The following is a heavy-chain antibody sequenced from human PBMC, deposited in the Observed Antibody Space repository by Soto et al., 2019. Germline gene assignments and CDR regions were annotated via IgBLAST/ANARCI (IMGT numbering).Heavy chain of an antibody. CDR3: ASLIAAASLRHDY. CDR2: INHSGST. Sequence: TSETLSLTCVVYGGSFSGYYWSWIRQPPGKGLEWIGEINHSGSTNYNPSLKSRVTISVDTSKNQFSLKLSSVTAADTAVYYCASLIAAASLRHDYWGQGTLVTVSS. D-gene: IGHD6-13*01. V-gene: IGHV4-34*01. CDR1: GGSFSGYY. J-gene: IGHJ4*02.